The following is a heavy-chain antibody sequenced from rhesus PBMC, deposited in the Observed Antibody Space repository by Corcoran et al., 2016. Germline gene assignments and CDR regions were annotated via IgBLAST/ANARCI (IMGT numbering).Heavy chain of an antibody. CDR2: CYGGSVRT. V-gene: IGHV4-147*01. CDR3: ARMTDTALDV. CDR1: GASISSNF. Sequence: QVQLQESGPGLVTHSATLPLTCAVSGASISSNFRSWIRPPPGKGLEWNGLCYGGSVRTRNNPSLKSRVTISKDTSKNQFSLKLSSLTSADPAVYYCARMTDTALDVWGRGVLVTVSS. J-gene: IGHJ5-2*02. D-gene: IGHD5-12*01.